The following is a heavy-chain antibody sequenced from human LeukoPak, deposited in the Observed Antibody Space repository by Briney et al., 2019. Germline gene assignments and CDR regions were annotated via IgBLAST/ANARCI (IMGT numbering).Heavy chain of an antibody. CDR1: GGSISSYY. D-gene: IGHD6-13*01. CDR2: IDHSGST. Sequence: SETLSLTRTVSGGSISSYYWSWIPQPPGKGLEWIGYIDHSGSTNYNPSLKSLVTISVDPSKNQFSLKLSSVTAADTAGDYCAIYRRYSSSWINWVDPWRRGTLVSVSS. V-gene: IGHV4-59*01. CDR3: AIYRRYSSSWINWVDP. J-gene: IGHJ5*02.